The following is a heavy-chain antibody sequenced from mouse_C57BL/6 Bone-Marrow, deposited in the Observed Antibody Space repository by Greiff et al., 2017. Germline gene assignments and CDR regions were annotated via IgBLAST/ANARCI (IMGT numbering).Heavy chain of an antibody. D-gene: IGHD1-1*01. CDR1: GFTFSSYA. Sequence: EVKLMESGEGLVKPGGSLKLSCAASGFTFSSYAMSWVRQTPEKRLEWVAYISSGGDYIYYADTVKGRFTISRDNARNTLYLQMSSLKSEDTAMYYCTRETTVVAHYAMDYWGQGTSVTVSS. CDR3: TRETTVVAHYAMDY. J-gene: IGHJ4*01. V-gene: IGHV5-9-1*02. CDR2: ISSGGDYI.